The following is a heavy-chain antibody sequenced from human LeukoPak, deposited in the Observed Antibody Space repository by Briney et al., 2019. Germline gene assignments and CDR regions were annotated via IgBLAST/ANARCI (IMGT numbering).Heavy chain of an antibody. CDR3: ASLWNSYGYPDDY. J-gene: IGHJ4*02. CDR1: GGSFSGYY. D-gene: IGHD5-18*01. V-gene: IGHV4-34*01. CDR2: INHSGST. Sequence: SETLSLTCAVYGGSFSGYYWSWIRQPPGKGLEWIGEINHSGSTNYNPSLKSRVTISVDTSKNQFSLKLSSVTAADTAVYYCASLWNSYGYPDDYWGQGTLVTVSS.